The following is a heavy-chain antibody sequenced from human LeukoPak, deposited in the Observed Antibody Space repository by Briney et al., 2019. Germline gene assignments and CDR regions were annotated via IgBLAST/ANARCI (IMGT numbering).Heavy chain of an antibody. V-gene: IGHV3-23*01. CDR1: GFTFSSYA. Sequence: PGGSLRLSCAASGFTFSSYAMSWVRQAPGKGLEWVSAISGSGGSTYYADSVKGRFTISRDSSKNTLYLQMNCLRAEDTAVYYCANSRPVVGAFDIWGQGTMVTVSS. CDR2: ISGSGGST. D-gene: IGHD1-26*01. CDR3: ANSRPVVGAFDI. J-gene: IGHJ3*02.